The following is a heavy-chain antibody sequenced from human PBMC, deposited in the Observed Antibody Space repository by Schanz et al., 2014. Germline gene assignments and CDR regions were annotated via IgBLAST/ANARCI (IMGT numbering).Heavy chain of an antibody. CDR2: IKHDGSVK. D-gene: IGHD3-3*01. Sequence: DVQLVESGGGLVQPGKSLRLSCAASGFTFSDYWMSWVRQAPGKGPEWVANIKHDGSVKDYVDSVEGRFTMSRDNAKNSVFLQMNSLRAEDTAVYYCVRDSFFAFDYWGQGTLVTVSS. V-gene: IGHV3-7*01. J-gene: IGHJ4*02. CDR3: VRDSFFAFDY. CDR1: GFTFSDYW.